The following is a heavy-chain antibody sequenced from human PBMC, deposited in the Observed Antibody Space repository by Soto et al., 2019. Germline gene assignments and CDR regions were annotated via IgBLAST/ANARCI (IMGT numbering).Heavy chain of an antibody. D-gene: IGHD3-10*01. CDR3: ARSRSGAVPDSLGF. CDR2: ISKDGSVI. Sequence: QGQLVESGGGVVQPGGSLRLSCAASGFSFSRFAIHWVRQAPGTGLAWVAVISKDGSVIYYADSVKGRFTISRDNSKSSLFLQVNSLTSEDTAVYHCARSRSGAVPDSLGFWGQGTLVTVSS. V-gene: IGHV3-30-3*01. J-gene: IGHJ4*02. CDR1: GFSFSRFA.